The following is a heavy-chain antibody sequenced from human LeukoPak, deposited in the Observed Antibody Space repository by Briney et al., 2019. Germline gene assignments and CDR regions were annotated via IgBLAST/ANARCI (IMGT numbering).Heavy chain of an antibody. CDR1: GFTFSSYA. CDR2: ISSNGSST. CDR3: ARKRIAAAINWFDP. J-gene: IGHJ5*02. V-gene: IGHV3-74*01. Sequence: SGGSLRLSCAASGFTFSSYAMHWVRQAPGKGLVWVSRISSNGSSTSYADSVKGRFTISRDNSKNTLYLQMNSLRAEDTAVYYCARKRIAAAINWFDPWGQGTLVTVSS. D-gene: IGHD6-13*01.